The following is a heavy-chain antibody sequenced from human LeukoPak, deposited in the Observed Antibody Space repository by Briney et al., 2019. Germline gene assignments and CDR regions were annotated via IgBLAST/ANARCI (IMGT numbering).Heavy chain of an antibody. V-gene: IGHV5-51*01. CDR2: IYPGDSDT. CDR1: GYSFTSYW. D-gene: IGHD6-19*01. J-gene: IGHJ4*02. CDR3: ARLPYSSGWYVTDYYFDY. Sequence: GESLKISCKGSGYSFTSYWIGWVRQMPGKGLEWMGIIYPGDSDTKYSPSFQGQVTISADKSISTAYLQWSSLKASDTAMYYCARLPYSSGWYVTDYYFDYWGQGTLVTVSS.